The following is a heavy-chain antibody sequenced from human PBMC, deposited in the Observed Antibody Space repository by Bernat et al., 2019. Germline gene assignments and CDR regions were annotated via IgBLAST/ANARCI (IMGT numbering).Heavy chain of an antibody. V-gene: IGHV1-18*01. Sequence: QVQLVQSGAEVKKPGASVKVSCKASGYTFTSYGISWVRQAPGQRLEWMGWISAYNGNTNYAQKLQGRVTMTTDTSTSTAYMELRSLRSDDTAVYYCARDGTITMVQGVIFDDKTYNWFDPWGQGTLVTVSS. CDR1: GYTFTSYG. CDR3: ARDGTITMVQGVIFDDKTYNWFDP. CDR2: ISAYNGNT. J-gene: IGHJ5*02. D-gene: IGHD3-10*01.